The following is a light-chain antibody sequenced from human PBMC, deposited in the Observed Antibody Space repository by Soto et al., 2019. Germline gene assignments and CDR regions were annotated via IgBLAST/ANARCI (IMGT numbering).Light chain of an antibody. CDR1: QSIRTW. V-gene: IGKV1-5*01. CDR3: QQANSFPIT. CDR2: DAS. J-gene: IGKJ5*01. Sequence: DIQMTQSPSTLSAFVGDRVTITCRASQSIRTWVAWYQHKPGKAPQLLIFDASSLASGVPSRFSGSGSGTDFTLTISSLQPEDFATYYCQQANSFPITFGQGTRLEIK.